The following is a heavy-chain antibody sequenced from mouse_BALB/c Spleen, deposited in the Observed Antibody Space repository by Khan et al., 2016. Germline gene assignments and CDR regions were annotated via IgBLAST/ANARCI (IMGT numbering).Heavy chain of an antibody. V-gene: IGHV3-2*02. J-gene: IGHJ3*01. CDR3: ARGGYLAY. CDR2: ISYSGST. CDR1: GHSITSDYA. Sequence: EVQLQESGPGLVKPSQSLSLTCTVTGHSITSDYAWNWIRQFPGNKLEWMGYISYSGSTSYNPSLKSRISITRDTSKNQFFLQLNSVTTEDTATYYCARGGYLAYWGQGTLVTVSA. D-gene: IGHD2-2*01.